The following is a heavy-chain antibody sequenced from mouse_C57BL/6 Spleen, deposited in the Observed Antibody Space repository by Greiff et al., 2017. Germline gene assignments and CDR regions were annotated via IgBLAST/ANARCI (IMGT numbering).Heavy chain of an antibody. CDR3: AGESVGATRYFDV. Sequence: SGAELVRPGASVKMSCKASGYTFTSYNMHWVKQTPRQGLEWIGAIYPGNGDTSYNQKFKGKATLTVDKSSSTAYMKRSSLTSEDSAVYFGAGESVGATRYFDVWGKGTTVTVSS. CDR2: IYPGNGDT. V-gene: IGHV1-12*01. CDR1: GYTFTSYN. J-gene: IGHJ1*03.